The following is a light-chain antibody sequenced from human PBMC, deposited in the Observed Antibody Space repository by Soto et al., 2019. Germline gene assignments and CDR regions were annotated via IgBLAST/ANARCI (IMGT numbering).Light chain of an antibody. Sequence: EIVMTQSPATLSVSPGERATLSCRASQSVSSNLAWYQQKPIQAPRLLIYGASNRATGSPARFSGSGSGTDFTRTISSLQTEDFEFYYCQQYFNWPRTFGQGTKLEIK. V-gene: IGKV3D-15*01. CDR2: GAS. CDR3: QQYFNWPRT. CDR1: QSVSSN. J-gene: IGKJ2*01.